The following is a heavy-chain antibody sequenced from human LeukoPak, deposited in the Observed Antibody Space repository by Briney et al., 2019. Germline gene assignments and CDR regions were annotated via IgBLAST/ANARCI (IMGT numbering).Heavy chain of an antibody. CDR2: INPNSGGT. CDR3: ARTGYSSSWYSYYYYMDV. Sequence: ASVKVSCKASGYTFTGYYMHWVRQAPGQGLEWMGWINPNSGGTNYAQKFQGRVTMTRDTSISTAYMELSRLRSDDTAVYYCARTGYSSSWYSYYYYMDVWGKGTTVTISS. J-gene: IGHJ6*03. V-gene: IGHV1-2*02. CDR1: GYTFTGYY. D-gene: IGHD6-13*01.